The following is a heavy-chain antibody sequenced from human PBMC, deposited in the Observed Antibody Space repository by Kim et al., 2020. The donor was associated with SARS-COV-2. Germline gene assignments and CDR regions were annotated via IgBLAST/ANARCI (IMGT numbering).Heavy chain of an antibody. CDR3: ARHVHYYGSGILPPYYYYYGMDV. CDR2: IYPGDSDT. Sequence: GESLKISCKGSGYSFTSYWIGWVRQMPGKGLEWMGFIYPGDSDTRYSPSFQGQVTISADKSISTAYLQWSSLKASDTAMYYCARHVHYYGSGILPPYYYYYGMDVWGQGTTVTVSS. V-gene: IGHV5-51*01. J-gene: IGHJ6*02. CDR1: GYSFTSYW. D-gene: IGHD3-10*01.